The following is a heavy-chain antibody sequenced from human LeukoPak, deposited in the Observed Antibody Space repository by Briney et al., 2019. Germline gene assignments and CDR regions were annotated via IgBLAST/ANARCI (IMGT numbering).Heavy chain of an antibody. J-gene: IGHJ4*02. Sequence: GGSLRLSCTASGFTFSGYSMNWIRQAPGKGLEWVSSFGTRSTSIYHAGSVKGRFAISRDNAKNSLYLQINSLRAEDTALYYCAREVSEGFDFWGQGTLVAVSS. CDR3: AREVSEGFDF. V-gene: IGHV3-21*01. D-gene: IGHD3-22*01. CDR2: FGTRSTSI. CDR1: GFTFSGYS.